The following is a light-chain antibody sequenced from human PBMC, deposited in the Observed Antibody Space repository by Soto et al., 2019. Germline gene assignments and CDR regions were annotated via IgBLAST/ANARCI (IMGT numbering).Light chain of an antibody. CDR3: QQYHTAPSWT. CDR1: QSVLYSSNNKNY. V-gene: IGKV4-1*01. J-gene: IGKJ1*01. Sequence: DIVMTHSPDSLAVSLGERATINCKSSQSVLYSSNNKNYLAWYQQKPGQPPKLLIYWASTRESGVPDRCSGSGSGEDFTLTISNLQAEDVAVYYCQQYHTAPSWTFGQGTKVEIK. CDR2: WAS.